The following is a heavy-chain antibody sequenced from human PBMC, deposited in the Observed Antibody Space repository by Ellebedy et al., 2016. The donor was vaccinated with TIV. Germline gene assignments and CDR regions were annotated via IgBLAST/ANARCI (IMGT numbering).Heavy chain of an antibody. J-gene: IGHJ4*02. CDR3: ARHDGGYGDYGPPVAVDN. D-gene: IGHD4-17*01. CDR2: IFYSGST. V-gene: IGHV4-39*01. Sequence: SETLSLTCTVSGGSISSSRSYWGWIRQPPGKGLEWIGNIFYSGSTYYNPSLRSRVTISVDTSKNQFSLKLYSVTAADTAVYFCARHDGGYGDYGPPVAVDNWGQGTLVTVSS. CDR1: GGSISSSRSY.